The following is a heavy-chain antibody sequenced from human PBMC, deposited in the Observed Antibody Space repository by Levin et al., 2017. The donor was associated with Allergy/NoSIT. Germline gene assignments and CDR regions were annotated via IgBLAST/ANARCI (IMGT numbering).Heavy chain of an antibody. CDR1: GGTFSSYA. CDR2: IIPILGIA. Sequence: KISCKASGGTFSSYAISWVRQAPGQGLEWMGRIIPILGIANYAQKFQGRVTITADKSTSTAYMELSSLRSEDTAVYYCARADKAITMVRGENYYMDVWGKGTTVTVSS. D-gene: IGHD3-10*01. CDR3: ARADKAITMVRGENYYMDV. J-gene: IGHJ6*03. V-gene: IGHV1-69*04.